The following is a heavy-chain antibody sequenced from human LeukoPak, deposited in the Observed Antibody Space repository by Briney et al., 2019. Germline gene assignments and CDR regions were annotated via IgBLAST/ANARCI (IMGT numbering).Heavy chain of an antibody. CDR1: GFTFSSYG. D-gene: IGHD2-2*01. Sequence: GGSLRLSCAASGFTFSSYGMHWVRQAPGKGLEWVAVIWFDGSEKYYADSVKGRFTISRDNSKNTLCLQMNSLRAEDTAVYYCARLADCSSSSCRSFDYWGQGTLVTVSS. CDR2: IWFDGSEK. J-gene: IGHJ4*02. V-gene: IGHV3-33*01. CDR3: ARLADCSSSSCRSFDY.